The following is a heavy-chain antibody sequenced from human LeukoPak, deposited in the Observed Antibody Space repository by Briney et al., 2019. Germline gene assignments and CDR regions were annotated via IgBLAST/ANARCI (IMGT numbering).Heavy chain of an antibody. V-gene: IGHV4-34*01. CDR2: INHSGST. CDR3: ARQGDGGRAYDH. D-gene: IGHD4-23*01. CDR1: GGSFSGYY. Sequence: PSETLSLTCAVYGGSFSGYYWSWIRQPPGKGLEWIGEINHSGSTNYNPSLKSRVTISVDTSQNQFSLKLTSVTAADTALYYCARQGDGGRAYDHWGQGTLVTVSS. J-gene: IGHJ4*02.